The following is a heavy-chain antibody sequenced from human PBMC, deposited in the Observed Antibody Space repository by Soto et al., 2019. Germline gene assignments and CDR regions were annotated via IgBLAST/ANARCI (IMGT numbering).Heavy chain of an antibody. V-gene: IGHV3-11*01. D-gene: IGHD6-13*01. CDR3: ARLYISSWYIL. J-gene: IGHJ4*02. CDR2: ISNSGSTI. Sequence: QVQVEESGGGLVQPEGSLRLSCAASGFTFSDYYMTWIRQAPGKGLEWVSYISNSGSTIYYADSVKGRFTVSRDNTKNSLYLHMNSLRAEDTAVYYCARLYISSWYILWGQGTLVTVSS. CDR1: GFTFSDYY.